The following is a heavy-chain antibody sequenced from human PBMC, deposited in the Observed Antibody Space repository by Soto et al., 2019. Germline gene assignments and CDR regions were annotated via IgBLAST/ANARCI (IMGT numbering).Heavy chain of an antibody. V-gene: IGHV4-38-2*01. D-gene: IGHD5-12*01. Sequence: SETLSLTCAVSGYSISSGYYWGWLRQPPGKGLEWIGSLYYSGSAYYNPSLYSRVTISADTSKNLLSLKLRSVTAADAAVYYCARRDRGGNGGKSFPFWGQGTLVTVSS. CDR1: GYSISSGYY. CDR3: ARRDRGGNGGKSFPF. J-gene: IGHJ4*02. CDR2: LYYSGSA.